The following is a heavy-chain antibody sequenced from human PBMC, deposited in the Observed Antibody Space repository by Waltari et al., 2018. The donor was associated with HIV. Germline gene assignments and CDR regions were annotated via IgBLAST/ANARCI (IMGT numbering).Heavy chain of an antibody. Sequence: QVQLVQSGAEVTKPGASVKVSCKAAGYTFTSYAMHWVRQAPGPRPEWMGWIDAGNGNTKDSQKSQGRVTITRDTSASTAYMELSSLRSEDTAVYYCASPLGVAAAGYYYYGMDVWGQGTTVTVSS. D-gene: IGHD6-13*01. V-gene: IGHV1-3*01. CDR3: ASPLGVAAAGYYYYGMDV. J-gene: IGHJ6*02. CDR1: GYTFTSYA. CDR2: IDAGNGNT.